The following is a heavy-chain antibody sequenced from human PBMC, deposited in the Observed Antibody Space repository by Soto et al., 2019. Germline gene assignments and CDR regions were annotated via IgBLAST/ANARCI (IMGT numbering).Heavy chain of an antibody. J-gene: IGHJ5*02. CDR2: ISSDGSSK. V-gene: IGHV3-30-3*01. CDR1: GFRFSSYA. CDR3: ARDQVNYDILTGHYPRWFDP. D-gene: IGHD3-9*01. Sequence: GGSLRLSCAASGFRFSSYALHWVRQAPGKGLEWVAVISSDGSSKTYADSVKGRFTISRDNSKNTLFLQMNSLRAEDTAVYYCARDQVNYDILTGHYPRWFDPWGQGTLVTVSS.